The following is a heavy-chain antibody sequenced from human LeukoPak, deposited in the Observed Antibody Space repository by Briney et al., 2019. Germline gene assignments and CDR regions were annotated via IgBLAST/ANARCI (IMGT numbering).Heavy chain of an antibody. CDR2: IYTSGSA. J-gene: IGHJ3*02. CDR3: ARDGSSTDAFDI. D-gene: IGHD6-6*01. V-gene: IGHV4-4*07. CDR1: GGSISSYY. Sequence: SETLSLTCTVSGGSISSYYWSWIRQPAGKGLEWIGRIYTSGSANYNPSLKSRVTISVDTSKNQFSLKLSSVTAADTAVYYCARDGSSTDAFDIWGQGTMVTVSS.